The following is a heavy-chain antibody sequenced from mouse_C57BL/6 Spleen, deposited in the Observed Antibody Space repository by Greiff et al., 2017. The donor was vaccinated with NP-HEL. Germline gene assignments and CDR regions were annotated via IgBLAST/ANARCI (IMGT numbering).Heavy chain of an antibody. CDR3: ARVYYYGSSSYAMDY. V-gene: IGHV3-6*01. D-gene: IGHD1-1*01. CDR2: ISYDGSN. CDR1: GYSITSGYY. J-gene: IGHJ4*01. Sequence: VQLQQSGPGLVKPSQSLSLTCSVTGYSITSGYYWNWIRQFPGNKLEWMGYISYDGSNNYNPSLKNRISITRDTSKNQFFLKLNSVTTEDTATYYGARVYYYGSSSYAMDYWGQGTSVTVSS.